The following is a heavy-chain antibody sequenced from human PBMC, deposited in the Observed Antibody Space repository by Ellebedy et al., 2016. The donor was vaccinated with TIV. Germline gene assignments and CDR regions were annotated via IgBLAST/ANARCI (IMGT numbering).Heavy chain of an antibody. J-gene: IGHJ3*02. CDR2: INTNSGYT. D-gene: IGHD2-2*01. CDR3: ARGTSVVVPAAMPFDI. Sequence: ASVKVSCXASGYSFTGYYMQWVRQAPGQGLEWVGWINTNSGYTSYGQKFQGRVTMTRDTSISTVYMELSRLRFDDTAVYYCARGTSVVVPAAMPFDIWGQGTMVTVSS. V-gene: IGHV1-2*02. CDR1: GYSFTGYY.